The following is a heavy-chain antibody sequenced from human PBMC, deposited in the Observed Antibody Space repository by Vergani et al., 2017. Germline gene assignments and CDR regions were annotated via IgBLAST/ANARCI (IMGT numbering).Heavy chain of an antibody. J-gene: IGHJ4*02. CDR2: ISAYNGNT. Sequence: QVQLVQSGAEVKKPGASVKVSCKASGYTFTSYGISWVRQAPGQGLEWMGWISAYNGNTNYAQKLQGRVTMSTATSTSTAYMELRSLRADDAAVDYCAGGAGEGSGSFVFDYWGQGTLVTVSS. D-gene: IGHD3-10*01. V-gene: IGHV1-18*01. CDR1: GYTFTSYG. CDR3: AGGAGEGSGSFVFDY.